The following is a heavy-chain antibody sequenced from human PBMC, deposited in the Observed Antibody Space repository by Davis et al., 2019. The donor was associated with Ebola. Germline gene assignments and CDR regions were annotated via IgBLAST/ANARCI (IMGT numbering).Heavy chain of an antibody. CDR2: IYYSGST. Sequence: MPSETLSLTCTVSGGSISSFYWSWIRQPPGKGLEWIGYIYYSGSTNYNPSLKSRVTISVDTSKNQFSLKLSSVTAADTAVYYCARAMGYSSSWYYWGQGTLVTVSS. J-gene: IGHJ4*02. D-gene: IGHD6-13*01. V-gene: IGHV4-59*01. CDR3: ARAMGYSSSWYY. CDR1: GGSISSFY.